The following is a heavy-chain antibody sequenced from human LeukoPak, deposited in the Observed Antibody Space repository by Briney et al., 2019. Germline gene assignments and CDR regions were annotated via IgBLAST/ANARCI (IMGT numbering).Heavy chain of an antibody. CDR1: GFTFSSYS. J-gene: IGHJ3*02. V-gene: IGHV3-21*01. Sequence: PGGSLRLSCAAYGFTFSSYSMNWVRQAPGKGLEWVSSISSSSSYIYYADSVKGRFTISRDNAKNSLYLQMNSLRAEDTAVYYCARERWELLWGLNAFDIWGQGTMVTVSS. CDR2: ISSSSSYI. CDR3: ARERWELLWGLNAFDI. D-gene: IGHD1-26*01.